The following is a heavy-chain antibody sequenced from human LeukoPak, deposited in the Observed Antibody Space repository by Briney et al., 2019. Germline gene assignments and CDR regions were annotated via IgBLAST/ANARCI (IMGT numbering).Heavy chain of an antibody. CDR2: IKQDGSEK. Sequence: GGSLRLSCAASGFTFSSYWMSWVRQAPGKGLEWVANIKQDGSEKYYVDSVKGRFTISRDNAKNSLYLQMNSLRAEDTAVYYCARDAALGYSSGWYGYDAFDIWGQGTMVTVSS. CDR3: ARDAALGYSSGWYGYDAFDI. CDR1: GFTFSSYW. V-gene: IGHV3-7*01. D-gene: IGHD6-19*01. J-gene: IGHJ3*02.